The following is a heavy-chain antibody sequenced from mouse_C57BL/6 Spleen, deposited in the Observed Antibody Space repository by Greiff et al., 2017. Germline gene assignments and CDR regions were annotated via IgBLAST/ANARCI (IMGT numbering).Heavy chain of an antibody. CDR2: IDPSDSET. J-gene: IGHJ4*01. Sequence: QVQLQQPGAELVRPGSSVQLSCKASGYTFTSYWMHWVKQRPIQGLEWIGNIDPSDSETHYNQKFKDKATLTVDKSSSTAYMQLSSLTSEDSAVYYCARGLGGAIDYWGQGTSVTVSS. V-gene: IGHV1-52*01. CDR3: ARGLGGAIDY. D-gene: IGHD4-1*01. CDR1: GYTFTSYW.